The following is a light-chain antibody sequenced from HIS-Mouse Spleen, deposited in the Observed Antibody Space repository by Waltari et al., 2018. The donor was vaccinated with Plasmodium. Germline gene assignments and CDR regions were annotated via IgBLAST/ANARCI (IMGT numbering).Light chain of an antibody. CDR1: QSVSSY. CDR2: DAS. Sequence: EIVLTQSPATLSLSPGERATLSCRASQSVSSYLAWYQQKPGQAPRLLIYDASNRATGIPGRFSGSVSGTDFTLTISSLEPEDFAVYYCQQRSNWPRVLTFGGGTKVEIK. CDR3: QQRSNWPRVLT. V-gene: IGKV3-11*01. J-gene: IGKJ4*01.